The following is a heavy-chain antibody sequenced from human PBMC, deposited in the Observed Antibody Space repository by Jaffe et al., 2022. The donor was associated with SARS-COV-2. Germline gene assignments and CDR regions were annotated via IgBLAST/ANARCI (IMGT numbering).Heavy chain of an antibody. CDR2: ISSSSSYI. D-gene: IGHD5-18*01. V-gene: IGHV3-21*01. Sequence: EVQLVESGGGLVKPGGSLRLSCAASGFTFSNFGMNWVRQAPGKGLEWVSSISSSSSYIYYADSVKGRFTISRDNAKNSLYLQMNSLRAEDTAVYYCARDLDTAMDKLGIFDYWGQGTLVTVSS. CDR1: GFTFSNFG. CDR3: ARDLDTAMDKLGIFDY. J-gene: IGHJ4*02.